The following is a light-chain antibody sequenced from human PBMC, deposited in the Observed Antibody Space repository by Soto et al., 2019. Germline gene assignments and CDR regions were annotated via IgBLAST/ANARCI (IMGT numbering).Light chain of an antibody. CDR1: QTVRNN. CDR3: QQYNNWPLIT. V-gene: IGKV3-15*01. Sequence: EFVLTQSPGTLSFSPGERASLSCRASQTVRNNYLAWYQQKPGQAPRLLIYDASTRATGIPARFSGSGSGTEFTLTISSLQSEDFAVYYCQQYNNWPLITFGQGTRLEIK. CDR2: DAS. J-gene: IGKJ5*01.